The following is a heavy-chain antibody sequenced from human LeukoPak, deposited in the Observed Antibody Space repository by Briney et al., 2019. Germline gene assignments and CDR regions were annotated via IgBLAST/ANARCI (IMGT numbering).Heavy chain of an antibody. Sequence: PGRSLRLSCAASGFTFSSYGMHWVRQAPGKGLEWVAVISYDGSNKYYADSVKGRFTISRDNSKNTLYLQMNSLRAEDTAVYYCAKPTVGATTYYFDYWGQGTLATVSS. CDR3: AKPTVGATTYYFDY. J-gene: IGHJ4*02. V-gene: IGHV3-30*18. CDR2: ISYDGSNK. CDR1: GFTFSSYG. D-gene: IGHD1-26*01.